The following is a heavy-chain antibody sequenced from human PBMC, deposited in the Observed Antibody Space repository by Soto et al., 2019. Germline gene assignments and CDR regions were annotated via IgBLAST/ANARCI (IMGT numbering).Heavy chain of an antibody. D-gene: IGHD2-15*01. J-gene: IGHJ5*02. CDR1: EFTFSAHG. Sequence: QVLLVESGGGVVQPGRSLRLSCEVSEFTFSAHGMHWVRQAPGKGLEWVALIWNDGSNKYYADTVKGRFTISRDNAKNTLYLQMNSLRAEDTAVYYCARVPDQGGHQNWFDRWGQGTLVTVSS. CDR3: ARVPDQGGHQNWFDR. V-gene: IGHV3-33*01. CDR2: IWNDGSNK.